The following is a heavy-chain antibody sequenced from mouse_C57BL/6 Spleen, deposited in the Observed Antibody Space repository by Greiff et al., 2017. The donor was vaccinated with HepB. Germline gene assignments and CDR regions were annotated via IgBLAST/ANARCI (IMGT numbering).Heavy chain of an antibody. V-gene: IGHV5-9-1*02. CDR3: TRVDSSGTGYFDV. J-gene: IGHJ1*03. CDR2: ISSGGDYI. D-gene: IGHD3-2*02. Sequence: EVKLMESGEGLVKPGGSLKLSCAASGFTFSSYAMSWVRQTPEKRLEWVAYISSGGDYIYYADTVKGRFTISRDNARNTLYLQMSSLKSEDTAMYYCTRVDSSGTGYFDVWGTGTTVTVSS. CDR1: GFTFSSYA.